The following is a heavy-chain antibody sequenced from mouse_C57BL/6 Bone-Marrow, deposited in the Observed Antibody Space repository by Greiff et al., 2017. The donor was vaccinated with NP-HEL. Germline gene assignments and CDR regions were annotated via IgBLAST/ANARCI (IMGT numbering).Heavy chain of an antibody. V-gene: IGHV1-14*01. J-gene: IGHJ2*01. CDR2: IYPYNDGT. D-gene: IGHD2-5*01. CDR1: GYTFTSYV. Sequence: EVQLQQSGPELVKPGASVKMSCKASGYTFTSYVIHWVKQKPGQGLEWIGYIYPYNDGTKYNEKFKGKATLTSDKSSSTAYMELSSLTSEDSAVYYCAREGAYYSNLFDYWGQGTTLTVSS. CDR3: AREGAYYSNLFDY.